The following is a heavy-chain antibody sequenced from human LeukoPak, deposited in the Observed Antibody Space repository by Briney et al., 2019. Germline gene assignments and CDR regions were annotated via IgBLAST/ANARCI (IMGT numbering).Heavy chain of an antibody. Sequence: PGGSLRLSCAASGFTFDDYAMHWVRHAPGKGLEWVSGISWNSGSIGYADSVKGRFTISRDNAKNSLYLQMNSLRAEDTALYYCAKEGLPAASPFDPWGQGTLVTVSS. CDR3: AKEGLPAASPFDP. V-gene: IGHV3-9*01. J-gene: IGHJ5*02. CDR1: GFTFDDYA. D-gene: IGHD2-2*01. CDR2: ISWNSGSI.